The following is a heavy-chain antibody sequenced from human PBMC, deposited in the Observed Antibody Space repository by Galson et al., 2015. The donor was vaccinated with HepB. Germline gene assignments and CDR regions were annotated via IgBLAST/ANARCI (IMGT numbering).Heavy chain of an antibody. CDR2: ISYDGSNK. V-gene: IGHV3-30-3*01. CDR1: GFTFSSYA. CDR3: ARAFNYGGNPYFDY. Sequence: SLRLSCAASGFTFSSYAMHWVRQAPGKGLEWVAVISYDGSNKYYADSVKGRFTISRDNSKNTLYLQMNSLRAEDTAVYYCARAFNYGGNPYFDYWGQGTLVTVSS. J-gene: IGHJ4*02. D-gene: IGHD4-23*01.